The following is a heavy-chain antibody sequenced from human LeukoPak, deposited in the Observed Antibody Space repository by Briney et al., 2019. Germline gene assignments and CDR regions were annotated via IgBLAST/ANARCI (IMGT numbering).Heavy chain of an antibody. Sequence: PGGSLRLSCAASGFTFSDYYMSWIRQAPGKRLEWVSYIHSSSGSTICYADSVKGRFTISRDNSKNTLYLQMNSLRAEDTAVYYCARGPSYYYDSSGYSFDYWGQGTLVTVSS. CDR1: GFTFSDYY. CDR3: ARGPSYYYDSSGYSFDY. D-gene: IGHD3-22*01. J-gene: IGHJ4*02. CDR2: IHSSSGSTI. V-gene: IGHV3-11*04.